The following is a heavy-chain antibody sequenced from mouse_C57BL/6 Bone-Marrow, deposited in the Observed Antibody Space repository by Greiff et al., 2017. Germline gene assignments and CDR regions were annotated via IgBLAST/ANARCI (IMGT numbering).Heavy chain of an antibody. CDR3: AHDSNVCAWFAY. J-gene: IGHJ3*01. V-gene: IGHV14-3*01. D-gene: IGHD2-5*01. Sequence: VQLQQSVAELVRPGASVKLSCTASGFNIKNTYMHWVQQRPEQGLEWIGRIDPANGNTKSAPTFPGKATITADTTSNTADLQLSSMTTEDTAIYYCAHDSNVCAWFAYWGQGTLVTVSA. CDR2: IDPANGNT. CDR1: GFNIKNTY.